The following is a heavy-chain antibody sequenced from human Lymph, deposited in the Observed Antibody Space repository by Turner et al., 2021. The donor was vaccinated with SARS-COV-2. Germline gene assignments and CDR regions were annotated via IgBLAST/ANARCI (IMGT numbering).Heavy chain of an antibody. V-gene: IGHV3-21*01. Sequence: EVQLVESGGGLVKPGGSLRLSCAASGSSFSRYSMNWVRQAPGKGLEWVSSSSSSSSYRYYADSVKGRFTITRDSAKNSLYLQMNSLRAEDTAVYYCARERYDSSGSESYYFDYWGQGTLVTVSS. CDR2: SSSSSSYR. D-gene: IGHD3-22*01. J-gene: IGHJ4*02. CDR1: GSSFSRYS. CDR3: ARERYDSSGSESYYFDY.